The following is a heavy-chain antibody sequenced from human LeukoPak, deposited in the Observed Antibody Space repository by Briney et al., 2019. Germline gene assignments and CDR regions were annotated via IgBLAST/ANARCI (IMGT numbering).Heavy chain of an antibody. J-gene: IGHJ4*02. D-gene: IGHD2-2*01. Sequence: GGSLRLSCAASGFTFSNAWMNWVCQAPGKGLECVGRIKSKTDGGTTDYAAPVKGRFTISRDDSKNTLYLQMNSLKTEDTAVYYCTTVRISCSSTRCYRVVDYWGQGTLVTVSS. V-gene: IGHV3-15*07. CDR1: GFTFSNAW. CDR3: TTVRISCSSTRCYRVVDY. CDR2: IKSKTDGGTT.